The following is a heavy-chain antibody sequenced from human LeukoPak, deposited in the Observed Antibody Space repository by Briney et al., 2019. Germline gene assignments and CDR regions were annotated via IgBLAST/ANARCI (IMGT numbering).Heavy chain of an antibody. CDR3: AKSFNYGDLTYYSAVDV. V-gene: IGHV3-74*01. CDR2: FNSDGSSA. Sequence: PGGSLRLSCEASGFTFSSYWMHWVRQAPGKELVWVSRFNSDGSSATYADSVKGRFTISRDNSKNTLYLQMNSLRAEGTAVYYCAKSFNYGDLTYYSAVDVWGKGTTVTVSS. CDR1: GFTFSSYW. D-gene: IGHD4-17*01. J-gene: IGHJ6*04.